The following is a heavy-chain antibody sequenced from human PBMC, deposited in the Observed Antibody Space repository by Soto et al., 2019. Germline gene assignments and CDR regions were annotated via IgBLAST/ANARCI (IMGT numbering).Heavy chain of an antibody. CDR3: AQRLRDYGLGRERATYFDP. CDR1: GFSLSTTGVG. V-gene: IGHV2-5*02. CDR2: IYWVDDK. D-gene: IGHD3-10*01. J-gene: IGHJ5*02. Sequence: QITLKESGPTLVRPTQTLTLTCTFSGFSLSTTGVGVGWIRQPPGKALEWLALIYWVDDKHYSPSLKRRLTITKHTPKKEVILTMTHMAPVATATYTCAQRLRDYGLGRERATYFDPWGQGTLVTVSS.